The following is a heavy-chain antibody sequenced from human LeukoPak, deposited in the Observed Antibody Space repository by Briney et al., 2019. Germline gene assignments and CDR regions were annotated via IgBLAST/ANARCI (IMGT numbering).Heavy chain of an antibody. D-gene: IGHD1-7*01. CDR1: GFTFDDYG. Sequence: GGSLRLSCAASGFTFDDYGMSWVRQPPGKGLEWVSAINWNGDTTRYRDSVKGRFTISRDNAKNSLYLQMNSLRAEDTALYYCATDSSRELPHNWSQGTLVTVSS. CDR3: ATDSSRELPHN. J-gene: IGHJ4*02. CDR2: INWNGDTT. V-gene: IGHV3-20*04.